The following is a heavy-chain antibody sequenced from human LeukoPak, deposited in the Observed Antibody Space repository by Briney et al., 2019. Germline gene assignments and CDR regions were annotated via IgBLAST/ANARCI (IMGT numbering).Heavy chain of an antibody. CDR1: GFTFGDYA. CDR2: IYYSGST. D-gene: IGHD6-6*01. J-gene: IGHJ4*02. CDR3: ARLAPEYYYFDY. Sequence: GSLRLSCTASGFTFGDYAMSWIRQPPGKGLEWIGYIYYSGSTNYNPSLKSRVTISVDTSKNQFSLKLSSVAAADTAVYYCARLAPEYYYFDYWGQGTLVTVSS. V-gene: IGHV4-59*08.